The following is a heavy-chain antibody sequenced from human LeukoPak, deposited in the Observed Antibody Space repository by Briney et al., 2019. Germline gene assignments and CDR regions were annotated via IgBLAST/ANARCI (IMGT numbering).Heavy chain of an antibody. CDR3: ARDRTAMVQHYFDY. Sequence: GGSLRLSCAASGFTVSSNYMSWVRQAPGKGLEWVPVIYSGGSTYYADSVKGRFTISRDNSKNTLYLQMNSLRAEDTAVYYCARDRTAMVQHYFDYWGQGTLVTVSS. D-gene: IGHD5-18*01. V-gene: IGHV3-53*05. CDR1: GFTVSSNY. J-gene: IGHJ4*02. CDR2: IYSGGST.